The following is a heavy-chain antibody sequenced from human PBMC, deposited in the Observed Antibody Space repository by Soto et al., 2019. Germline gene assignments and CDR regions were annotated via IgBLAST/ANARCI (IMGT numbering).Heavy chain of an antibody. CDR1: GFTFSSYS. V-gene: IGHV3-21*01. Sequence: EVQLVESGGGLVKPGGSLRLSCAASGFTFSSYSMNWVRQAPGKGLEWVSSISSSSSYIYYADSVKGRFTISRDNAKNSLYLQMNSLRAEDTAVYYCARGGGVYYDSPFGYYFDYWGQGTLVTVSS. CDR3: ARGGGVYYDSPFGYYFDY. D-gene: IGHD3-3*01. J-gene: IGHJ4*02. CDR2: ISSSSSYI.